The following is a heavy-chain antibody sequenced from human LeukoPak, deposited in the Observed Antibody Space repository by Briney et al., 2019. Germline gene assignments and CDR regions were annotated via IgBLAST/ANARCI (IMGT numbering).Heavy chain of an antibody. CDR3: ARLGLVVPAAITDYYYYYYYMDV. D-gene: IGHD2-2*01. V-gene: IGHV1-8*01. CDR2: MNPNSGNT. Sequence: ASVKVSCKASGYTFTSYDINWVRQATGQGLEWMGWMNPNSGNTGYAQKFQGRVTMTRNTSISTAHMELSSLRSEDTAVYYCARLGLVVPAAITDYYYYYYYMDVWGKGTTVAVSS. CDR1: GYTFTSYD. J-gene: IGHJ6*03.